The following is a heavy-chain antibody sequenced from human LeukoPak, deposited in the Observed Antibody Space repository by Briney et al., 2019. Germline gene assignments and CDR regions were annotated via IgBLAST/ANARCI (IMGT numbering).Heavy chain of an antibody. Sequence: SETLSLTCTVSVDSISRTNNYWGWVRQPPGKGLEWIGTIHSSGSITYYSPSLKSRVTISIDTSKNQFSLKLSSVTAADTAVYFCARQQLRTMASFDYWGQGILVTVSS. D-gene: IGHD4/OR15-4a*01. J-gene: IGHJ4*02. V-gene: IGHV4-39*01. CDR1: VDSISRTNNY. CDR3: ARQQLRTMASFDY. CDR2: IHSSGSIT.